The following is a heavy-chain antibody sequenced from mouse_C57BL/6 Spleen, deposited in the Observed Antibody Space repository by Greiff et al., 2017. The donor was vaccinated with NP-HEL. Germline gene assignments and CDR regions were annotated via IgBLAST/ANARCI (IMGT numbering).Heavy chain of an antibody. CDR1: GYTFTSYW. V-gene: IGHV1-69*01. Sequence: VQLQQPGAELVMPGASVKLSCKASGYTFTSYWMHWVKQRPGQGLEWIGEIDPSDSYTNYNQKFKGKSTLTVDKSSSTAYMQLSSLTSEYSAVYYCARSCGSSLHYYAMGYWGQGTSVTVSS. CDR3: ARSCGSSLHYYAMGY. J-gene: IGHJ4*01. D-gene: IGHD1-1*01. CDR2: IDPSDSYT.